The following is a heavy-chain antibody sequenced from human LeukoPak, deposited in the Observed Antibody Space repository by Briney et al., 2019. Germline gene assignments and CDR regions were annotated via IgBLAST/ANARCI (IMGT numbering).Heavy chain of an antibody. CDR2: IKQDGSEK. CDR1: GFTFSSYW. Sequence: RSGGSLRLSCAASGFTFSSYWMSWVRQAPGKGLEWVANIKQDGSEKYYVDSVKGRFTISRDNAKNSLYLQMNSLRAEDTAVYYCARAGSLVWGSQHHNNWFDPWGQGTLVTVSP. J-gene: IGHJ5*02. D-gene: IGHD3-16*01. V-gene: IGHV3-7*01. CDR3: ARAGSLVWGSQHHNNWFDP.